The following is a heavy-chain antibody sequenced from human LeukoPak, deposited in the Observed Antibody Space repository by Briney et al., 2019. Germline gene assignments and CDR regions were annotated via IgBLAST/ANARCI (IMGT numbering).Heavy chain of an antibody. J-gene: IGHJ5*02. CDR1: RYTFTSYY. D-gene: IGHD3-3*01. CDR3: ARGETYDFWSGYYDAPNWFDP. Sequence: GASVKVSSKASRYTFTSYYMHWVRQAPGQGLEWMGIINPSGGSTSYAQKFQGRVTMIRDMSTSTVYMELSSLGSEDTAVYYCARGETYDFWSGYYDAPNWFDPWGQGTLVTVSS. V-gene: IGHV1-46*01. CDR2: INPSGGST.